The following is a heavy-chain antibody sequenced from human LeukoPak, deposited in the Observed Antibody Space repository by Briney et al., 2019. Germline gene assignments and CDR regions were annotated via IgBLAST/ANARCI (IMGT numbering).Heavy chain of an antibody. CDR2: INPNSGGT. J-gene: IGHJ4*02. CDR1: GYTFTGYY. D-gene: IGHD3-3*01. CDR3: ARPHEGFTIFGVVI. Sequence: GASVKVSCKASGYTFTGYYMHWVRQAPGQGLEWMGWINPNSGGTNYAQKFQGRVTMTKDTSISTAYTELSRLRSDDTAVYYCARPHEGFTIFGVVIWGQGTLVTVSS. V-gene: IGHV1-2*02.